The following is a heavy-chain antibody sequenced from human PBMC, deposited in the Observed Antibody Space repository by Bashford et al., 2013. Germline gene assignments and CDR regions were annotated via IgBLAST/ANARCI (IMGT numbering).Heavy chain of an antibody. J-gene: IGHJ4*02. Sequence: YTSWIRQPPGKGLEWIGYIYYSGSTYYNPSLKSRVTISVDTSKNQFSLKLSSVTAADTAVYYCAREKGSTSCYVDYWGQGTLVTVSS. D-gene: IGHD2-2*01. CDR1: Y. CDR3: AREKGSTSCYVDY. V-gene: IGHV4-31*02. CDR2: IYYSGST.